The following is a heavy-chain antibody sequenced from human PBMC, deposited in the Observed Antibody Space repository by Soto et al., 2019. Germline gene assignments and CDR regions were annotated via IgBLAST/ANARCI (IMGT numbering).Heavy chain of an antibody. V-gene: IGHV4-38-2*02. J-gene: IGHJ5*02. D-gene: IGHD1-1*01. Sequence: PSETLSLTCAVSGYSISSTYYWGWIRQPPGKGLEWIGSIYHSGYTYFNPSLKSRVTISVDTSKNQFFLNLRSVTAADTAVYYFPREGLERRRGPEWLVTWGQGTLVTV. CDR3: PREGLERRRGPEWLVT. CDR2: IYHSGYT. CDR1: GYSISSTYY.